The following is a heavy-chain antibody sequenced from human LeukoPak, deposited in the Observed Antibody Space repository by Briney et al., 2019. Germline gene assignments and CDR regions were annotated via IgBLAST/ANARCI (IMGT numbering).Heavy chain of an antibody. J-gene: IGHJ4*02. CDR2: ISNTGDTT. Sequence: PGGSLRLSCAASGFTFGSYAMSWVRQPPGKGLEWVSTISNTGDTTYDADSVKGRFTISRDNSKNTLYLQMSSLRAEDTAVYYCVTDLRNSLGATYLDYWGQGTLVTVS. CDR3: VTDLRNSLGATYLDY. D-gene: IGHD1-26*01. V-gene: IGHV3-23*01. CDR1: GFTFGSYA.